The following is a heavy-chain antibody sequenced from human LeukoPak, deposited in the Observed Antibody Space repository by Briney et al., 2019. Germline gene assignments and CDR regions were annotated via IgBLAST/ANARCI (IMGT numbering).Heavy chain of an antibody. V-gene: IGHV3-74*01. CDR1: GFTVRSYW. Sequence: PGGSVRLSCAVSGFTVRSYWMSWVRQAPGKGLVWVSRISSDGTIISYADSVKGRFTLSRDTAKNTLYLQMNSLRAEDTAVYYCAKGAGEYYYMDVWGKGTTVTISS. CDR2: ISSDGTII. CDR3: AKGAGEYYYMDV. J-gene: IGHJ6*03. D-gene: IGHD3-16*01.